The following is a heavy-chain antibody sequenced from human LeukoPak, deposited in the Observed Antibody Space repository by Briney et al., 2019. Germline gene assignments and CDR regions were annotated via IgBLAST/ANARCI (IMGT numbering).Heavy chain of an antibody. CDR2: IKPYTDDI. CDR3: ATLSRYHSDAYISWGYRDY. CDR1: RYTFTGYF. V-gene: IGHV1-2*02. Sequence: ASVKVSCKASRYTFTGYFMHWVRQAPGQGLEWMGLIKPYTDDIKCAQKFQGRVTMTSDTSINTAYMELSSLRSDDTAVYYCATLSRYHSDAYISWGYRDYWGQGTLVTVSS. J-gene: IGHJ4*02. D-gene: IGHD5-24*01.